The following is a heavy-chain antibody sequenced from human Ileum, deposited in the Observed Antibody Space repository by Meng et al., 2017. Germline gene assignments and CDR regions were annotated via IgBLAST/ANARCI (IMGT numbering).Heavy chain of an antibody. V-gene: IGHV4-34*01. CDR2: INHSGNT. Sequence: QVQLQHAAAGMLKPSGTLSLTCAVSGYSISSGYYWSWIRQPPGKGLEWIGEINHSGNTNYNPSLKSRVTIAVDESKNHFSLKLSSATAADTAVYYCARQPTGFPNWFDPWGQGTLVTVSS. J-gene: IGHJ5*02. D-gene: IGHD3-9*01. CDR1: GYSISSGYY. CDR3: ARQPTGFPNWFDP.